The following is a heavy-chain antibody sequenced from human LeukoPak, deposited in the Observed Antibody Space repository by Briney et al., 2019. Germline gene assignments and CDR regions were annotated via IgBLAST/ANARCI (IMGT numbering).Heavy chain of an antibody. CDR2: IKQDGSEK. CDR1: GFTFSSYW. V-gene: IGHV3-7*01. Sequence: SGGSLRLSCAASGFTFSSYWMSWVRQAPGKGLEWVANIKQDGSEKYYVDSVKGRFTISRGNAKNSLYLQMNSLRAEDTAVYYCARAAGWLSHYYYYGMDVWGQGTTVTVSS. CDR3: ARAAGWLSHYYYYGMDV. D-gene: IGHD3-22*01. J-gene: IGHJ6*02.